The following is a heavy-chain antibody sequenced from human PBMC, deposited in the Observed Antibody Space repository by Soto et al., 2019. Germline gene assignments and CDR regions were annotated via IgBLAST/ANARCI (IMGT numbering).Heavy chain of an antibody. J-gene: IGHJ4*02. D-gene: IGHD4-17*01. V-gene: IGHV1-8*01. Sequence: QVQLVQSGAEVKKPGASVKVSCKASGYTFTSYDINWVRQATGQGLEWMGWMNPNSGNTGYAQKFQGRVTITRNTSIITAYMALSSLRSEDTAGYYCARSTNDYGDRHWGQGALVTVSS. CDR1: GYTFTSYD. CDR3: ARSTNDYGDRH. CDR2: MNPNSGNT.